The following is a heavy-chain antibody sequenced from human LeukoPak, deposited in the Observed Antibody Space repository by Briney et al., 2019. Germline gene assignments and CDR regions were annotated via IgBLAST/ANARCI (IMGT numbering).Heavy chain of an antibody. CDR2: IYYSRST. CDR3: ARVTGYMIEDYFDY. CDR1: GGSISSGGHS. D-gene: IGHD3-22*01. Sequence: SQTLSLTCAVSGGSISSGGHSWSWIRQPPGKGLEWIGYIYYSRSTYYNPSLKSRLTISVDTSKNQFSLKLTSVTAADTAVYYCARVTGYMIEDYFDYWGQGTLVTVSS. V-gene: IGHV4-30-4*07. J-gene: IGHJ4*02.